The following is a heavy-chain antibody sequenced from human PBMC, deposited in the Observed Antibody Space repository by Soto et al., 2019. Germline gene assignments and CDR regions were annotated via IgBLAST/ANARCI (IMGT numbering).Heavy chain of an antibody. Sequence: GGSLRLSCAASGVTFNRYWMSWVRQAPGKGLEWVANIKEDGNEKYYADSVNGRFTISRDNAKNSLYLQMNSLRAEDTAMYYCVRDYTRSGSDSWGQGTLVTVSS. V-gene: IGHV3-7*04. J-gene: IGHJ5*01. CDR3: VRDYTRSGSDS. CDR1: GVTFNRYW. D-gene: IGHD6-19*01. CDR2: IKEDGNEK.